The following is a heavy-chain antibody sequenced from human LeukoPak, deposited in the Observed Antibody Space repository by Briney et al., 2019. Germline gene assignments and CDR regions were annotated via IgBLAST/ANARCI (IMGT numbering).Heavy chain of an antibody. J-gene: IGHJ4*02. CDR3: ARDTSEEAGIHY. D-gene: IGHD1-1*01. CDR2: INSDGSST. Sequence: PGGSLRLSCAASGFTFSSYWMHWVRQAPGKGLVWVSRINSDGSSTSYADSVKGRFTISRDNAKNSLYLQMNSLRAEDTAVYYCARDTSEEAGIHYWGQGTLVTVSS. V-gene: IGHV3-74*01. CDR1: GFTFSSYW.